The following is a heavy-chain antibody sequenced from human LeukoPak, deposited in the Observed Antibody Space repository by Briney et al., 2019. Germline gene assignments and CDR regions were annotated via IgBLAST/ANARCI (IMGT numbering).Heavy chain of an antibody. Sequence: GGSLRLSCAASGFTFSSYAMSWVRQAPGKGLEWVSAISGSGGSTYYADSVKGRFTISRDNSKNTLYLQMNSLKTEDTAVYYCTTVSTVVGGGLRFLEWLLPDGPDPWGQGTLVTVSS. J-gene: IGHJ5*02. D-gene: IGHD3-3*01. CDR1: GFTFSSYA. CDR3: TTVSTVVGGGLRFLEWLLPDGPDP. CDR2: ISGSGGST. V-gene: IGHV3-23*01.